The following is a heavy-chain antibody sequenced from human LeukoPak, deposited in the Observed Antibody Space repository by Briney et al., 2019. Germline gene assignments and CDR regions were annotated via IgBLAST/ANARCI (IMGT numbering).Heavy chain of an antibody. D-gene: IGHD6-19*01. CDR1: GFTFSSYG. CDR3: AKPGSSGWSFDY. CDR2: ISYDGSNK. V-gene: IGHV3-30*18. J-gene: IGHJ4*02. Sequence: PGGPLRLSCAASGFTFSSYGMHWVRQAPGKGLEWVAVISYDGSNKYYADSVKGRFTISRDNSKNTLYLQMNSLRAEDTAVYYCAKPGSSGWSFDYWGQGTLVTVSS.